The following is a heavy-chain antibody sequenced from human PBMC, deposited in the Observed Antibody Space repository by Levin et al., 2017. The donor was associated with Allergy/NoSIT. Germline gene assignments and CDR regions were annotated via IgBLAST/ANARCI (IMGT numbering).Heavy chain of an antibody. CDR2: IYWNDDK. V-gene: IGHV2-5*01. CDR3: AHSLDYYGSGSYYNWFDP. Sequence: SGPTLVKPTQTLTLTCTFSGFSLSTSGVGVGWIRQPPGKALEWLALIYWNDDKRYSPSLKSRLTITKDTSKNQVVLTMTNMDPVDTATYYCAHSLDYYGSGSYYNWFDPWGQGTLVTVSS. D-gene: IGHD3-10*01. J-gene: IGHJ5*02. CDR1: GFSLSTSGVG.